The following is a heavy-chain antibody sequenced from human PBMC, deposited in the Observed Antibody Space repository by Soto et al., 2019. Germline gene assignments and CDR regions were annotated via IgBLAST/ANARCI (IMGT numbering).Heavy chain of an antibody. CDR3: ARDTASAYYDILTLSPDY. J-gene: IGHJ4*02. Sequence: ASVKVSCKASGYTFTSYGISWVRQAPGQGLEWMGWISAYNGNTNYAQKLQGRVTMTTDTSTSTAYMELRSLRSDDTAVYYCARDTASAYYDILTLSPDYWGQGTLVTAPQ. V-gene: IGHV1-18*04. D-gene: IGHD3-9*01. CDR1: GYTFTSYG. CDR2: ISAYNGNT.